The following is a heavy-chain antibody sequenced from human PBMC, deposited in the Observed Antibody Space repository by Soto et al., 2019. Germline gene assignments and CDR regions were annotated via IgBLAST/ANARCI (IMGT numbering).Heavy chain of an antibody. CDR3: ARGLRTNGLHV. CDR2: ISTYSGKT. CDR1: GYKIITYG. J-gene: IGHJ6*02. V-gene: IGHV1-18*04. D-gene: IGHD4-17*01. Sequence: ASVKVSCKASGYKIITYGITWVRQAPGEGLEWMGGISTYSGKTDYAQSLQDRVTMTTDTSTSTAYLELGSLRSDDTAVYYCARGLRTNGLHVLGHGTAVTVSS.